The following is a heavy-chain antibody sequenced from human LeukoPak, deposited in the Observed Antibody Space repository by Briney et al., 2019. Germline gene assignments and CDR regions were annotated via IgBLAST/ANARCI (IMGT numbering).Heavy chain of an antibody. CDR3: ARDPDDFWSGYYIRPTDYYYGMDV. J-gene: IGHJ6*02. CDR2: ISSSSSTI. CDR1: GFTFSSYS. Sequence: GGSLRLSCAASGFTFSSYSMNWVRQAPGKGLEWVSYISSSSSTIYYADSVKGRFTISRDNAKNSLYLQMNSLRAEDTAVYYCARDPDDFWSGYYIRPTDYYYGMDVWGQGTTVTVSS. D-gene: IGHD3-3*01. V-gene: IGHV3-48*01.